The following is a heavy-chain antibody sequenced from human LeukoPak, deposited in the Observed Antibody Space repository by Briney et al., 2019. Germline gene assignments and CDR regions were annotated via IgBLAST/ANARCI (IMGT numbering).Heavy chain of an antibody. V-gene: IGHV3-48*03. D-gene: IGHD3-10*01. CDR2: TSSSVSTI. Sequence: GGSLRLSCAASGFTFSSYEMNCVRQAPGKGREWVSYTSSSVSTIYYAHSVKGRFTISRDNTKNSLYLQMNSMRAEDTAVYYCARDPDYYGSGSRFDYWGQGTLVTVSS. CDR3: ARDPDYYGSGSRFDY. CDR1: GFTFSSYE. J-gene: IGHJ4*02.